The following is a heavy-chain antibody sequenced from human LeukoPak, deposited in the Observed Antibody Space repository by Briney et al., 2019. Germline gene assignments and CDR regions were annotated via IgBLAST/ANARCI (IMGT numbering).Heavy chain of an antibody. CDR3: ARDLRELPRADAFDI. V-gene: IGHV1-46*01. CDR2: INPSGGST. Sequence: ASVTVSCQASGYTFTSYYMHWVGQAPGQGLEWMGIINPSGGSTSYAQKFQGRVTMTRATSTSTVYMELSSLRADDAAAYYCARDLRELPRADAFDIWGQGTMVTVSS. J-gene: IGHJ3*02. CDR1: GYTFTSYY. D-gene: IGHD1-26*01.